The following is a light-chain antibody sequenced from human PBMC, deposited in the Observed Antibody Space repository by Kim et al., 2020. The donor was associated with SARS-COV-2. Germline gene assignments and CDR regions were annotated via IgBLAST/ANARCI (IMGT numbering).Light chain of an antibody. CDR3: QQSDNTPFA. CDR1: QSIGSS. V-gene: IGKV1-39*01. Sequence: DIQMTQSPSSLSASIGDRVTITCRASQSIGSSLNWYQQKPGSAPKLLISSISNLQSAFPSRFSGSGSGTQFTLTISSLQPADFATYYCQQSDNTPFAFGPGTKVDIK. CDR2: SIS. J-gene: IGKJ3*01.